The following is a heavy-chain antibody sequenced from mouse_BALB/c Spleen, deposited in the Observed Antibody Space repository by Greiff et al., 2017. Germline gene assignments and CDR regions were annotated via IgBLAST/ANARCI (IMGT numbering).Heavy chain of an antibody. D-gene: IGHD1-1*01. Sequence: VQLQQSGAELAKPGASVKMSCKASGYTFTSYWMHWVKQRPGQGLEWIGYINPSTGYTEYNQKFKDKATLTADKSSSTAYMQLSSLTSEDSAVYYCARIFYYAFDYWGQGTTLTVSS. J-gene: IGHJ2*01. CDR3: ARIFYYAFDY. CDR1: GYTFTSYW. V-gene: IGHV1-7*01. CDR2: INPSTGYT.